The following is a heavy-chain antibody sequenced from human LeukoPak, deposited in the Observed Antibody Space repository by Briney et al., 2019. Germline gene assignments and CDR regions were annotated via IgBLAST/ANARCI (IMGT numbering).Heavy chain of an antibody. J-gene: IGHJ6*02. CDR1: GFTFSNFG. CDR3: ARDLYFGYGSGSYLDYYGMDV. V-gene: IGHV3-33*01. CDR2: IWYDGGSK. Sequence: PGGSLRLSCAASGFTFSNFGMHWVRQAPGKGLEGVAVIWYDGGSKYYGDSVKGRFTISRDNSKETLYLQMNSLRAEDTAVYYCARDLYFGYGSGSYLDYYGMDVWGQGTTVTVSS. D-gene: IGHD3-10*01.